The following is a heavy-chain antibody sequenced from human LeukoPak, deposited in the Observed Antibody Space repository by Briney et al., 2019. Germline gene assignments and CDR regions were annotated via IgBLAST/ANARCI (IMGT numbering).Heavy chain of an antibody. CDR2: IIPSGGTT. CDR1: EYTFTNFY. CDR3: VREAYYFDGSGSSKAFDI. V-gene: IGHV1-46*01. D-gene: IGHD3-22*01. J-gene: IGHJ3*02. Sequence: ASVKVSCKASEYTFTNFYIHWVRQAPGQGLEWMGIIIPSGGTTDYAQTFQGRITTTRDTSTSTVYMDLNGLRSEDTAVYYCVREAYYFDGSGSSKAFDIWGQGTTVTVSS.